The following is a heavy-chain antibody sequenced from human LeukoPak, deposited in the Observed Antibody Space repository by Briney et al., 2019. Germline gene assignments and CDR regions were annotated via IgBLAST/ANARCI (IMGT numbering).Heavy chain of an antibody. J-gene: IGHJ4*02. V-gene: IGHV3-64*01. Sequence: GGSLRLSCAASGFTFSSYAMHWVRQAPGKGLEYVSAISSNGGSTYYANSVKGRFTISRDNSKNTLYLQMGSLRAEDMAVYYCARVGYELERNPLSFDYWGQGTLVTVSS. CDR1: GFTFSSYA. CDR2: ISSNGGST. D-gene: IGHD1-1*01. CDR3: ARVGYELERNPLSFDY.